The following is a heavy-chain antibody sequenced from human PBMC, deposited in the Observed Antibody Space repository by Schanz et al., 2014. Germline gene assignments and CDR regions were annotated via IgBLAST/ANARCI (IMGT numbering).Heavy chain of an antibody. D-gene: IGHD2-21*01. V-gene: IGHV1-18*01. J-gene: IGHJ4*02. CDR3: ATGPHIVVAFDY. Sequence: QVQLVQSGVEVKRPGASVRVSCKASGYSFTDYAIHWVRQAPGQGLEWMGWISAYNGHTTYAQKFQGRVTMTEDTSTGTAYMELRSLTSEDTAVYYCATGPHIVVAFDYWGQGTLVTVSS. CDR1: GYSFTDYA. CDR2: ISAYNGHT.